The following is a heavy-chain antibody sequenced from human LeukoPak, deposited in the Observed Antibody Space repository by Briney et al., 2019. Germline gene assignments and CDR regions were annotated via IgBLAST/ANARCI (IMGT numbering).Heavy chain of an antibody. Sequence: SVKVSCKASGGTFSSYAISWVRQAPGQGLEWMGGIIPIFGTANYAQKFQGRVTITTDESTSTAYMELSSLRSEDTAVYYCALDGYYGSGSRFDYWGQGTLVTVSS. CDR1: GGTFSSYA. CDR3: ALDGYYGSGSRFDY. J-gene: IGHJ4*02. V-gene: IGHV1-69*05. D-gene: IGHD3-10*01. CDR2: IIPIFGTA.